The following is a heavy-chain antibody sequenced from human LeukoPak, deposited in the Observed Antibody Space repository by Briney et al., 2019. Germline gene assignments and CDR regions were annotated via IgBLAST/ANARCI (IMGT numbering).Heavy chain of an antibody. Sequence: GGSLRLSCAASGFTFSTYWMSWVRQAPGKGLEWVANIHQDGNEKYYVDSMEGRFTISRDNAKNSLYLQMNSLRAEDTAVYYCARGDKFSGDYWGQGTLVTVSS. CDR1: GFTFSTYW. CDR2: IHQDGNEK. V-gene: IGHV3-7*04. CDR3: ARGDKFSGDY. J-gene: IGHJ4*02. D-gene: IGHD2-15*01.